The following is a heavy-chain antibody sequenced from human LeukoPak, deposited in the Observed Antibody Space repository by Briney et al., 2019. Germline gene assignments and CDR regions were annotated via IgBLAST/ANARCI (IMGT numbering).Heavy chain of an antibody. CDR1: GYTFTSYG. CDR2: ISAYNGNT. CDR3: ASDIVVVPAAIGYYGMDV. D-gene: IGHD2-2*01. J-gene: IGHJ6*02. Sequence: AAVKVSCKASGYTFTSYGINWVRQAPGQGLEWMGWISAYNGNTTYAQKLQGRVTMSTDTSASTAYLQLSSLRSEDTAVYYCASDIVVVPAAIGYYGMDVWGQGTTVTVSS. V-gene: IGHV1-18*04.